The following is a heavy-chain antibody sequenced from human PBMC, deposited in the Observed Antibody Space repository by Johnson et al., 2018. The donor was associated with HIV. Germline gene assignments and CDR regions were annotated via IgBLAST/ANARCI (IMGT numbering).Heavy chain of an antibody. D-gene: IGHD3-16*01. CDR2: VSYDGTNK. J-gene: IGHJ3*02. Sequence: QVQLVESGGGVVQPGRSLRLSCAASRFTFSSYAMHWVRQAPGKGLEWVALVSYDGTNKYYADSVKGRFTISRDNSKNTLYLQMNSLRAEDTAVYYCARGDRPDAYYRYAFDIWGQGTMVTVSS. CDR1: RFTFSSYA. CDR3: ARGDRPDAYYRYAFDI. V-gene: IGHV3-30-3*01.